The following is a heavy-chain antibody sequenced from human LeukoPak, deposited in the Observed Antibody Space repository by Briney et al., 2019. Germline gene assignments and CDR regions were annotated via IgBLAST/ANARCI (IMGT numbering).Heavy chain of an antibody. J-gene: IGHJ5*01. V-gene: IGHV3-11*01. CDR2: ISSSGSTI. CDR1: GFIFSVYY. CDR3: ARGKLLLDS. Sequence: GGSLRLSCAASGFIFSVYYMSSIPEAPGKGLEWVSYISSSGSTIYYADSMKGRFTISRDNAKNSLYLQMNSLRAEDTAVYYCARGKLLLDSWGQGTLVTISS.